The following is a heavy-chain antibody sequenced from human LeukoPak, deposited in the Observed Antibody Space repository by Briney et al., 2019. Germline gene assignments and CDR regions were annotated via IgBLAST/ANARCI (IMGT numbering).Heavy chain of an antibody. CDR2: INHSGST. J-gene: IGHJ4*02. CDR3: ARGRSRWLQYISY. Sequence: SETLSLTCAVYGGSFSGYYRSWIRQPPGKGLEWIGEINHSGSTNYNPSLKSRVTISVDTSKNQFSLKLSSVTAADTAVYYCARGRSRWLQYISYWGQGTLVTVSS. D-gene: IGHD5-24*01. CDR1: GGSFSGYY. V-gene: IGHV4-34*01.